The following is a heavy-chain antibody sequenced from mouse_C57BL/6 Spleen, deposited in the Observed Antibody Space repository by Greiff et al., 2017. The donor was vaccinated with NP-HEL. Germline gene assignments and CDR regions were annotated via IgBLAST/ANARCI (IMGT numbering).Heavy chain of an antibody. V-gene: IGHV1-69*01. J-gene: IGHJ4*01. Sequence: VQLQQPGAELVMPGASVKLSCKASGYTFTSYWMHWVKQRPGQGLEWIGEIDPSDSYTNYNQKFKGKSTLTVDKSSSTAYMQLSSLTSEDSAVYYCARGGLLRGAMDYWGQGTSVTVSS. CDR1: GYTFTSYW. CDR2: IDPSDSYT. D-gene: IGHD2-3*01. CDR3: ARGGLLRGAMDY.